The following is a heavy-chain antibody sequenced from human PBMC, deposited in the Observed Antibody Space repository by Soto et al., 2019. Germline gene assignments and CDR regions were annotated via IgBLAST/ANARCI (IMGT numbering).Heavy chain of an antibody. CDR3: ARAKPWVVTGGADAFDI. V-gene: IGHV4-31*03. D-gene: IGHD6-19*01. J-gene: IGHJ3*02. CDR1: GGSISSGGYY. CDR2: IYYSGST. Sequence: SETLSLTCTVSGGSISSGGYYWSWIRQHPGKGLEWIGYIYYSGSTYYNPSLKSRVTISVDTSKNQFSLKLSSVTAADTAVYYCARAKPWVVTGGADAFDIWGQGTMVTVSS.